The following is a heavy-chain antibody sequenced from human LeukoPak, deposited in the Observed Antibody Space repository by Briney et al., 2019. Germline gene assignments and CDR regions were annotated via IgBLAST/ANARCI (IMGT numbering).Heavy chain of an antibody. CDR2: INPSGGST. D-gene: IGHD6-13*01. J-gene: IGHJ4*02. CDR1: GYTFTSYY. Sequence: ASVKVSCKASGYTFTSYYTHWVRQAPGQGVEGMGIINPSGGSTSYAQKFQGRATMTSDTSTSTVYMELSSLRSEDTAVYYCARDKGVAAAGTPLFDYWGQGTLVTVSS. V-gene: IGHV1-46*03. CDR3: ARDKGVAAAGTPLFDY.